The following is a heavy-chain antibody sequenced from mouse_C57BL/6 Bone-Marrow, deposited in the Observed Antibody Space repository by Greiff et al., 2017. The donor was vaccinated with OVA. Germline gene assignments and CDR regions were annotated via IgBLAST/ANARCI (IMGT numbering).Heavy chain of an antibody. CDR1: GYSFTDYN. V-gene: IGHV1-39*01. D-gene: IGHD1-1*01. J-gene: IGHJ1*03. Sequence: EVQLQQSGPELVKPGASVKISCKASGYSFTDYNMNWVKQSNGKSLEWIGVINPNYGTTSYNQKFKGKATLTVDQSSRTAYMQRNSLTSEDSAVYYCAFYYGSSYRYFDVWGTGTTVTVSS. CDR3: AFYYGSSYRYFDV. CDR2: INPNYGTT.